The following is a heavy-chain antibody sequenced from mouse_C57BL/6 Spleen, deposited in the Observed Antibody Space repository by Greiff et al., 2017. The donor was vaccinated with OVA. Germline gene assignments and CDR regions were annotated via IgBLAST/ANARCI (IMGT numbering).Heavy chain of an antibody. V-gene: IGHV1-80*01. Sequence: VKLQQSGAELVKPGASVKISCKASGYAFRSYWMNWVKHRPGSGLEWIGQIYPGDGDTNSTGTFKGKATLTADTSSSTASIQLSSLTSEDTAVYVSARNYYGSSYDWYFDVWGTGTTVTVSS. J-gene: IGHJ1*03. CDR3: ARNYYGSSYDWYFDV. CDR1: GYAFRSYW. CDR2: IYPGDGDT. D-gene: IGHD1-1*01.